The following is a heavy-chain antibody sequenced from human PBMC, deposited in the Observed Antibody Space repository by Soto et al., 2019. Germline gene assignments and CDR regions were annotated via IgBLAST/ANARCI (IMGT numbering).Heavy chain of an antibody. CDR1: GGSISSSSYY. CDR2: IYYSGST. Sequence: SETLSLTCTVSGGSISSSSYYWGWIRQPPGKGLEWIGSIYYSGSTYYNPSLKSRVTISVDTSKNQFSLKLSSVTAADTAVYYCATPGYRSGWGLDYWGQGTLVSVAS. D-gene: IGHD6-19*01. V-gene: IGHV4-39*01. CDR3: ATPGYRSGWGLDY. J-gene: IGHJ4*02.